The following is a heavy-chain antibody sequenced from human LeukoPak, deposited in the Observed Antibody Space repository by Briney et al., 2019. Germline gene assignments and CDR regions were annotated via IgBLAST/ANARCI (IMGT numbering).Heavy chain of an antibody. J-gene: IGHJ5*02. CDR2: ISSSTYI. D-gene: IGHD3-16*02. Sequence: PGGSLRLSCAASGFTFSSYSMNWVRQAPGKGLEWVSSISSSTYIYYTDSVKGRFTISRDNAKNSLYLQMNSLRAEDAAVYYCARAVTYDSIWGSYRYGDWFDPWGQGTLVTVSS. V-gene: IGHV3-21*01. CDR1: GFTFSSYS. CDR3: ARAVTYDSIWGSYRYGDWFDP.